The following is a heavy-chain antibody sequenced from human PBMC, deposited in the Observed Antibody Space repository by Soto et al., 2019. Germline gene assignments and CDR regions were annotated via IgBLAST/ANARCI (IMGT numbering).Heavy chain of an antibody. CDR1: GFTFSSYG. Sequence: QVQLVESGGGVVQPGRSLRLSCAASGFTFSSYGMHWVRQAPGEGLEWVAVIWYDGSNKYYVDSVKGRFTISRDNSKNTLYLQTNSLRAEDTAVYYGARVRGSYPYWYFDLWGRGTLVTVSS. D-gene: IGHD1-26*01. CDR2: IWYDGSNK. CDR3: ARVRGSYPYWYFDL. J-gene: IGHJ2*01. V-gene: IGHV3-33*01.